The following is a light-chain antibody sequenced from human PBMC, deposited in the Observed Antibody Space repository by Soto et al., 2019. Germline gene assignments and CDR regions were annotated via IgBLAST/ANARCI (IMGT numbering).Light chain of an antibody. J-gene: IGLJ3*02. Sequence: QLVLTQSPSASASLGASVKLTCTLDSGHSTYAIAWHQQQPEKGPRYLMKVNSVGGHTKGDGIPDRFSGSSSGAERYLTISSLQSEDEADYYCQTWGAGIRVFGGGTKVTVL. CDR3: QTWGAGIRV. CDR2: VNSVGGH. CDR1: SGHSTYA. V-gene: IGLV4-69*01.